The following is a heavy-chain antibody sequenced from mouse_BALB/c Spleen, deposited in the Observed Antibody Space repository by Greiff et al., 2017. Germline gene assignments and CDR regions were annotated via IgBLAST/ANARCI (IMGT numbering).Heavy chain of an antibody. Sequence: EVQRVESGAELVKPGASVKLSCTASGFNIKDTYMHWVKQRPEQGLEWIGRIDPANGNTKYDPKFQGKATITADTSSNTAYLQLSSLTSEDTAVYYCASPDGYYYAMDYWGQGTSVTVSS. CDR1: GFNIKDTY. CDR3: ASPDGYYYAMDY. CDR2: IDPANGNT. J-gene: IGHJ4*01. V-gene: IGHV14-3*02. D-gene: IGHD2-3*01.